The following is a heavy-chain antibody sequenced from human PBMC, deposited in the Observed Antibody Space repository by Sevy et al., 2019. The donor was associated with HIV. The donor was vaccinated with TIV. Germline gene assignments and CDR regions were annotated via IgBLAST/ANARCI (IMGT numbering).Heavy chain of an antibody. CDR3: ARTEGPMITFGGVIVIPYFDY. CDR1: GGSISSSSYY. D-gene: IGHD3-16*02. V-gene: IGHV4-39*01. CDR2: IYYSGST. J-gene: IGHJ4*02. Sequence: SETLSLTCTVSGGSISSSSYYWGWIRQPPGKGLEWIGSIYYSGSTYYNPSLKSQVTISVDTSKNQFSLKLSSVTAADTAVYYCARTEGPMITFGGVIVIPYFDYWGQGTLVTVSS.